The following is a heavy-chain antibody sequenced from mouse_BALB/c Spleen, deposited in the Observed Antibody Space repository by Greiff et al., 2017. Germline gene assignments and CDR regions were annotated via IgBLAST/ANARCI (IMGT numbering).Heavy chain of an antibody. J-gene: IGHJ3*01. V-gene: IGHV5-17*02. CDR2: ISSGSSTI. Sequence: EVHLVESGGGLVQPGGSRKLSCAASGFTFSSFGMHWVRQAPEKGLEWVAYISSGSSTIYYADTVKGRFTISRDNPKNTLFLQMTSLRSEDTAMYYCARSDGYYPFAYWGQGTLVTVSA. CDR1: GFTFSSFG. CDR3: ARSDGYYPFAY. D-gene: IGHD2-3*01.